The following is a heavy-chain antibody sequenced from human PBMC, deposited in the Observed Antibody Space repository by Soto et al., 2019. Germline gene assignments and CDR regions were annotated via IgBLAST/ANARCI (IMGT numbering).Heavy chain of an antibody. V-gene: IGHV5-10-1*01. CDR2: IDPSDSYT. Sequence: GESLKISWKGSGYSFTSYWISWVRQMPGKGLEWRGGIDPSDSYTNYSPAFQGHVTISADKSISTAYLQWSSLKASDTAMYYCARLAPVRTYYDFWSGYSPVYYGMDVWGQGTTVTVS. J-gene: IGHJ6*02. CDR1: GYSFTSYW. CDR3: ARLAPVRTYYDFWSGYSPVYYGMDV. D-gene: IGHD3-3*01.